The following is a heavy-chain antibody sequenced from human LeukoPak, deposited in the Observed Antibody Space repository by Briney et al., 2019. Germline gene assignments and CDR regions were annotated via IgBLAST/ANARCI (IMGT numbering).Heavy chain of an antibody. D-gene: IGHD6-6*01. J-gene: IGHJ2*01. CDR1: GGSFSGYY. V-gene: IGHV4-34*01. Sequence: PSETLSLTCAVYGGSFSGYYWSWIRQPPGKGLEWIGEINHSGSTNYDPSLKSRVTISVDTSKNQFSLKLSSVTAADTAVYYCARARRIAARLYWYFDLWGRGTLVTASS. CDR2: INHSGST. CDR3: ARARRIAARLYWYFDL.